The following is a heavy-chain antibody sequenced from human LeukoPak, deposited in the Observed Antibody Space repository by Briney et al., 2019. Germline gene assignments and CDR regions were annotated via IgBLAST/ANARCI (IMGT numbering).Heavy chain of an antibody. V-gene: IGHV3-23*01. Sequence: GGSLRLSCAASGFTFSSYAMSWVRQAPGKGLEWVSAISGSGGSTYYAAPVKGRFTISRDNSKNTLYLQMNSLRADDTAVYYCAKDRVPKTYYYYYMDVWGKGTTVTVSS. CDR1: GFTFSSYA. D-gene: IGHD2-2*01. J-gene: IGHJ6*03. CDR2: ISGSGGST. CDR3: AKDRVPKTYYYYYMDV.